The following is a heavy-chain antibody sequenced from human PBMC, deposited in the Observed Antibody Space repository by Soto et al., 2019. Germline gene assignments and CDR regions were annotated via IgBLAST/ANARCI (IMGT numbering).Heavy chain of an antibody. D-gene: IGHD2-2*01. J-gene: IGHJ5*02. CDR3: ARSEVPAAMGGGFDP. CDR1: GFSLSSDG. CDR2: ISPYYDSI. V-gene: IGHV1-18*01. Sequence: QVQLVQSGAEVKKPGASVKVSCKTSGFSLSSDGINWVRRAPGQALEWLGWISPYYDSINYAQKFQGRVTLTTDTSTSSAYMELRTLRSYDTSFYYFARSEVPAAMGGGFDPWGQGTLVTVAS.